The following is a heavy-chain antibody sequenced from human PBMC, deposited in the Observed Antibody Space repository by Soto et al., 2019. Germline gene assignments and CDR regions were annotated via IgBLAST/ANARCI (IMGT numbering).Heavy chain of an antibody. J-gene: IGHJ3*02. Sequence: SQTLSLTCAISGDSVSSNSAAWNWIRQSLSRGLEWLGRTYYRSKWYNDYAVSVKSRITITPDTSKNQFSLHLNSVTPDDTAVYYCARGGNIMSYAFEIWGQGTMVTVTS. V-gene: IGHV6-1*01. D-gene: IGHD3-16*01. CDR3: ARGGNIMSYAFEI. CDR2: TYYRSKWYN. CDR1: GDSVSSNSAA.